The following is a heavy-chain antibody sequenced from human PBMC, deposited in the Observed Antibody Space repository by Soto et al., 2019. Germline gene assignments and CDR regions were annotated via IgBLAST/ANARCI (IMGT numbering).Heavy chain of an antibody. J-gene: IGHJ4*02. V-gene: IGHV4-59*01. CDR2: IYYSGST. D-gene: IGHD6-13*01. CDR3: ARTYSSSWSHPFD. CDR1: GGSISSYY. Sequence: SETLSLTCTVSGGSISSYYWSWIRQPPGKGLEWIGYIYYSGSTNYNPSLKSRVTISVDTSKNQFSLKLSSVTAADTAVYYCARTYSSSWSHPFDWGQGTLVTVSS.